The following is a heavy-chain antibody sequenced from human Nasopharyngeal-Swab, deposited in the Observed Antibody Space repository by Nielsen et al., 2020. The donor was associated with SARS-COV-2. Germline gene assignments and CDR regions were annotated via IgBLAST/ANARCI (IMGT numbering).Heavy chain of an antibody. D-gene: IGHD1-26*01. J-gene: IGHJ4*02. CDR3: ARVKDGHRGSFDY. V-gene: IGHV5-51*01. CDR1: GYSFTSYW. Sequence: GGSLRLSCKGSGYSFTSYWIGWVRQMPGKGLEWMGIIYPGDSDTRYSPSFQGQVTISADKSISTAYLQWSSLKASDTAMYYCARVKDGHRGSFDYWGQGTLVTVSS. CDR2: IYPGDSDT.